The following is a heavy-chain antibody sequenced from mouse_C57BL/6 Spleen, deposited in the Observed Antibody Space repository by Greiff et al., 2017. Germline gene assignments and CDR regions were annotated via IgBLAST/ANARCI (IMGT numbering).Heavy chain of an antibody. D-gene: IGHD4-1*01. Sequence: QVQLQQSGAELVRPGTSVKVSCKASGYAFTHYLIEWVKQRPGQGLEWIGVINPGSGGTNYKEKLKGKATLTADKASSTAYMQLSSLTSEDSAVYFCAREGVLGRGFAYWGQGTLVTVSA. J-gene: IGHJ3*01. CDR3: AREGVLGRGFAY. V-gene: IGHV1-54*01. CDR1: GYAFTHYL. CDR2: INPGSGGT.